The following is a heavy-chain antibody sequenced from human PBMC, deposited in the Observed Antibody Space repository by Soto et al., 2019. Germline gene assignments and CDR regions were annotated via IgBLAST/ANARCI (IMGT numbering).Heavy chain of an antibody. J-gene: IGHJ6*03. D-gene: IGHD2-2*01. CDR2: IYYSGST. V-gene: IGHV4-59*01. CDR3: ARASCSSTSCYDQSLAYYYYYYMQV. Sequence: SETLSLTCTVSGGSISSYYWSWIRQPPGKGLEWIGYIYYSGSTNYNPSLKSRVTISVDTSKNQFSLKLSSVTAADTAVYYCARASCSSTSCYDQSLAYYYYYYMQVWGKGTTVTVSS. CDR1: GGSISSYY.